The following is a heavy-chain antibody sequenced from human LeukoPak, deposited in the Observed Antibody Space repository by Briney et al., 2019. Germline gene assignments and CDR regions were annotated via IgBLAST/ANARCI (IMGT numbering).Heavy chain of an antibody. CDR3: AREGYDFWSSYYDY. CDR1: GGSISSGGYY. D-gene: IGHD3-3*01. CDR2: NYTSGST. J-gene: IGHJ4*02. Sequence: SQTLSLACTASGGSISSGGYYWSWIRQPAGKGLEWFGRNYTSGSTNDNPSLNSRVTISVDTPKTQFSLKLSPAAAADTAVYYCAREGYDFWSSYYDYWGQGTLVTVSS. V-gene: IGHV4-61*02.